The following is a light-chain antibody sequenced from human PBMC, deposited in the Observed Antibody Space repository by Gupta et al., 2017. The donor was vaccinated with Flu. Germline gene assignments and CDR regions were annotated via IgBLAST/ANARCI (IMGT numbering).Light chain of an antibody. Sequence: SYVLTQSPSVSLAPGQTAKITCGGDNIGTRSVHWYQQKSGQAPVLVLYDNSDRPSGIPERFSGSNSGNTATLTISRVEAGEEADYHCQVWHTRSDDWRVFGGGTKLTVL. CDR3: QVWHTRSDDWRV. V-gene: IGLV3-21*02. CDR2: DNS. CDR1: NIGTRS. J-gene: IGLJ3*02.